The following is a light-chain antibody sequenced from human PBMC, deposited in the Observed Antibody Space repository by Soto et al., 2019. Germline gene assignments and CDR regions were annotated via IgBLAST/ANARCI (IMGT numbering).Light chain of an antibody. V-gene: IGLV2-14*03. CDR2: DVT. CDR1: SSDIGGYNY. J-gene: IGLJ2*01. Sequence: SALTQPASVSGSPGQPITISCTGLSSDIGGYNYVSWYQQHPGKSPKLLSYDVTYRTSGISERFSGSKSGNTASLTSSWLQPDDEADYFCSSYGASSTLFGGGSKLTVL. CDR3: SSYGASSTL.